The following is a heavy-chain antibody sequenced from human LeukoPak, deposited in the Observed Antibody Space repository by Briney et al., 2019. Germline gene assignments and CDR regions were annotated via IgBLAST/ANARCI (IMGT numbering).Heavy chain of an antibody. J-gene: IGHJ4*02. CDR3: ARERGYSGYAYDY. D-gene: IGHD5-12*01. Sequence: SETLSLTCAVYGGSFSGYYWSWIRQPPGKGLEWIGEINHSGSTNYNPSLKSRVTISVDTSKNQFSLKLSSVTAADTAVYYCARERGYSGYAYDYGDQGTLVTVSS. CDR2: INHSGST. CDR1: GGSFSGYY. V-gene: IGHV4-34*01.